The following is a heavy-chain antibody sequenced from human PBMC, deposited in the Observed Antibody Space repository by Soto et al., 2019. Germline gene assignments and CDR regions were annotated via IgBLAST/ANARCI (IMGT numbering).Heavy chain of an antibody. CDR1: GDSISSSNYF. CDR3: GTRYGCFYFDY. Sequence: SETLSLTCTVSGDSISSSNYFWGWIRQPPGKGLEWIGTIFYSGSTYYNPSLKSRVTISVDTSKNQFSLKLTSLTAADTALYYCGTRYGCFYFDYWGRGSLVTVSS. J-gene: IGHJ4*02. D-gene: IGHD3-10*01. CDR2: IFYSGST. V-gene: IGHV4-39*01.